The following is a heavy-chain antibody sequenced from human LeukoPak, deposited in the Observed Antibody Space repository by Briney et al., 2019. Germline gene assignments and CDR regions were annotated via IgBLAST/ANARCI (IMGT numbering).Heavy chain of an antibody. J-gene: IGHJ4*01. V-gene: IGHV4-31*03. Sequence: PSETLSLTCTVSGGSISSGGYYWSWIRQHPGKGLEWIGCIYHSGSTYYNPSLKSRVTISVDTSKNQFSLKLSSVTAADTAMYYCARGGYCGYDLDYWGQGTLVTVSS. CDR1: GGSISSGGYY. D-gene: IGHD5-12*01. CDR3: ARGGYCGYDLDY. CDR2: IYHSGST.